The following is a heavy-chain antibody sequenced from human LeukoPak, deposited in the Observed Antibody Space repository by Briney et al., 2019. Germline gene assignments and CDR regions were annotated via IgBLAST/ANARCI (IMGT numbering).Heavy chain of an antibody. Sequence: SETLSLTCTVSGGSISNYYWNWIRQPPGKGLEWIGYIYYTGNTNYNPSLKSLVTISVDTSKNQFSLKLSSVTAADTAVYYCARDRLQLQSWGQGTLVTVSS. CDR2: IYYTGNT. J-gene: IGHJ5*02. CDR1: GGSISNYY. D-gene: IGHD1-1*01. V-gene: IGHV4-59*01. CDR3: ARDRLQLQS.